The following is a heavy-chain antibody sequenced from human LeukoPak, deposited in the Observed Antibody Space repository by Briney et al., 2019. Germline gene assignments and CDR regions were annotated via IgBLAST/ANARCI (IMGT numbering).Heavy chain of an antibody. Sequence: SETLSLTCTVSGGSISSYYWSWIRQPPGKGLEWIGYIYYSGSTNYNPSLKSRVTISVDTSKNQFSLKLSSVTADTAVYYCARNYDILPHFDYWGQGTLVTVSS. J-gene: IGHJ4*02. CDR1: GGSISSYY. V-gene: IGHV4-59*01. D-gene: IGHD3-9*01. CDR3: ARNYDILPHFDY. CDR2: IYYSGST.